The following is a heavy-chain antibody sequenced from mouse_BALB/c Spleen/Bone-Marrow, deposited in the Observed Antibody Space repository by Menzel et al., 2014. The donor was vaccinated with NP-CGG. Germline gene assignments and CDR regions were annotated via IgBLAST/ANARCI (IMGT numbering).Heavy chain of an antibody. CDR2: IYPGNVNT. Sequence: QVQLKESGPELVKPGASVRISCKAAGYTLTSYYIHWVKQRPGQGLEWIGWIYPGNVNTKYNEKFKGKATLTADKSSSTAYIQLSSLTSEDSAVYFCAREANWNFDYWGQGTTLTVSS. J-gene: IGHJ2*01. CDR1: GYTLTSYY. CDR3: AREANWNFDY. V-gene: IGHV1S56*01. D-gene: IGHD4-1*01.